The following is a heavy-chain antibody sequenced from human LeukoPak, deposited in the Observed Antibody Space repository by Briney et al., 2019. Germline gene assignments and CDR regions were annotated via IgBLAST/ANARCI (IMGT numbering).Heavy chain of an antibody. J-gene: IGHJ4*02. CDR1: GFSFSTYA. CDR2: ISNNGRTT. CDR3: ARGKMVGATAWGGLDY. D-gene: IGHD1-26*01. V-gene: IGHV3-64*04. Sequence: GGSLRLSCSASGFSFSTYAMHWVRQASGKGLEYVSAISNNGRTTYYGDSVKGRFTISRDNAKNSLYLQMNSLRAEDTAFYYCARGKMVGATAWGGLDYWGQGTLVTVSS.